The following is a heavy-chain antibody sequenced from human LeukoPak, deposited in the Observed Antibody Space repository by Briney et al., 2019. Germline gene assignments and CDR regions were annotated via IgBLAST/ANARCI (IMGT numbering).Heavy chain of an antibody. J-gene: IGHJ5*02. CDR3: AGSSGGSRHCWFDP. CDR1: GGTFSSYA. Sequence: ASVKVSCTASGGTFSSYAISWVRQAPGQGLEWMGGIIPIFGTANYAQKFQGRVTITADESTSTAYMELSSLRSEDTAVYYCAGSSGGSRHCWFDPWGQGILVTVSS. V-gene: IGHV1-69*13. CDR2: IIPIFGTA. D-gene: IGHD2-15*01.